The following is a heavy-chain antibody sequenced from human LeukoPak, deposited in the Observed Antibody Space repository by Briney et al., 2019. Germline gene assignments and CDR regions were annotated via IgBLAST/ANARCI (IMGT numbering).Heavy chain of an antibody. D-gene: IGHD4-17*01. J-gene: IGHJ4*02. CDR2: IYHSGST. CDR1: GGSISSYY. V-gene: IGHV4-59*12. Sequence: ASETLSLTCTVSGGSISSYYWSWIRQPPGKGLEWIGYIYHSGSTYYNPSLKSRVTISVDRSKNQFSLKLSSVTAADTAVYYCARESYDYGDYYTRIWGQGTLVTVSS. CDR3: ARESYDYGDYYTRI.